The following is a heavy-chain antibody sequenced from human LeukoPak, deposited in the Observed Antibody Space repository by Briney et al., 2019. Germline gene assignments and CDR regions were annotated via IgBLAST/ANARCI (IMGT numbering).Heavy chain of an antibody. Sequence: ASVRVSCKASGYTFTSYDINWVRQATGQGLEWMGWMNPNSGNTGYAQKFQGRVTITRNTSISTAYMELSSLRSEDTAVYYCARGPQWLGFYYFDYWGQGTLVTVSS. J-gene: IGHJ4*02. CDR3: ARGPQWLGFYYFDY. CDR2: MNPNSGNT. D-gene: IGHD6-19*01. V-gene: IGHV1-8*03. CDR1: GYTFTSYD.